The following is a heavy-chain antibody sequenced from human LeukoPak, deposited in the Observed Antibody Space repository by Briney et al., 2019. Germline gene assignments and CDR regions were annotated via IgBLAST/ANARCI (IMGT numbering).Heavy chain of an antibody. CDR3: ARGDIECSGSYFPFDI. D-gene: IGHD1-26*01. CDR2: ISYDGSNK. CDR1: GFTFSSYA. J-gene: IGHJ3*02. Sequence: PGGSLRLSCAASGFTFSSYAMHWVRQAPGKGLEWVAVISYDGSNKYYADSVKGRFTISRDNSKNTLYLKMNSLRAEDTAVYYCARGDIECSGSYFPFDIWGQGTMVTVSS. V-gene: IGHV3-30*04.